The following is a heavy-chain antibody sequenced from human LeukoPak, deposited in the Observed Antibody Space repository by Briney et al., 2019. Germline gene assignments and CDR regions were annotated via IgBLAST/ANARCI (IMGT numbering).Heavy chain of an antibody. Sequence: GASVKVSCKASGYTFTSYAMHWVRQAPGQRLEWMGWINAGNGNTKYSQKFQGRGTITRDTSASTAYMELSSLRSEDTAVYYCARPSFSGSYYNYWGQGTLVTVSS. V-gene: IGHV1-3*01. CDR3: ARPSFSGSYYNY. D-gene: IGHD1-26*01. J-gene: IGHJ4*02. CDR2: INAGNGNT. CDR1: GYTFTSYA.